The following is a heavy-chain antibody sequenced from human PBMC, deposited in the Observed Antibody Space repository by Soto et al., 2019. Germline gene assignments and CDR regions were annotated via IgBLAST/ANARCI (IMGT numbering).Heavy chain of an antibody. CDR2: ISGSGGST. CDR3: AKESPVYDYIWGSYRGDFDY. CDR1: GFTFSSYA. Sequence: EVQLLESGGGLAQPGGSLRLSCAASGFTFSSYAMSWVRQAPGKGLEWVSAISGSGGSTYYADSVKGRFTISRDNSKNTLYLQMNSLRAEDTAVYYCAKESPVYDYIWGSYRGDFDYWGQGTLVTVSS. V-gene: IGHV3-23*01. D-gene: IGHD3-16*02. J-gene: IGHJ4*02.